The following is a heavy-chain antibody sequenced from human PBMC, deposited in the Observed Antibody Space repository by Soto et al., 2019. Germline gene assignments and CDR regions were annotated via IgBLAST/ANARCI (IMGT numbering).Heavy chain of an antibody. J-gene: IGHJ4*02. Sequence: QVQVVQSGAEVKKPESSVKVSCKPSGGTFTTYTVNWVRQAPGHGLERMGRFIPVLEMANYSQKFQGRVSTTAERSTSTAYLAVSTLTFAGSAISSCGITYCPHNFCPRDFDYWGPRPRVPVSS. CDR3: GITYCPHNFCPRDFDY. CDR1: GGTFTTYT. V-gene: IGHV1-69*02. CDR2: FIPVLEMA. D-gene: IGHD3-3*01.